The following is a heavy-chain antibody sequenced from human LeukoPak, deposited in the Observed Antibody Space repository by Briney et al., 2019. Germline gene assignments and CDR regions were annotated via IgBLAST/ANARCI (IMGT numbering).Heavy chain of an antibody. J-gene: IGHJ4*02. CDR3: AREGLRRDFDY. CDR2: ISSSSSYI. V-gene: IGHV3-21*01. CDR1: GFTFSSYS. Sequence: GGSLRLSCAASGFTFSSYSMNWVRQAPGKGLEWVSSISSSSSYIYYADSVKGRFTISRDNAKNSLYLQMNSLRAEDTAVYYCAREGLRRDFDYWGQGTLVTVSS.